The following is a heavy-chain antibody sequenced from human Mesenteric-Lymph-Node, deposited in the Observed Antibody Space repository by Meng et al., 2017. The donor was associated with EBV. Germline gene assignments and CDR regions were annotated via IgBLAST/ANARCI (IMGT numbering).Heavy chain of an antibody. D-gene: IGHD5-12*01. J-gene: IGHJ4*02. Sequence: HVHRGQSGAGVKRPGSSVKVSCKLSGGTFSTDALSWARQAPGQGLEWMGGIIPIFGAANYAQNFQARITITADKSTSIAYMELSSLRSEDTAVYYCATGYSGYAWDFWGQGTLVTVPS. CDR1: GGTFSTDA. CDR3: ATGYSGYAWDF. V-gene: IGHV1-69*06. CDR2: IIPIFGAA.